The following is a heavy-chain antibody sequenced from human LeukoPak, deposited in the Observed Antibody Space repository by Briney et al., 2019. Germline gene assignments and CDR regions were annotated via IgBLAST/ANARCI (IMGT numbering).Heavy chain of an antibody. CDR3: AKSGDFGILTGYYVSDF. CDR2: VTGRGSST. CDR1: GFTFSNYA. Sequence: GASLRLSCVASGFTFSNYAMSWVHQAPGKRLEWVSAVTGRGSSTYYADSVKGRFTISRDNSRNTLFLQMNSLRAEDTAIYYCAKSGDFGILTGYYVSDFWGQGTLVTVSS. V-gene: IGHV3-23*01. D-gene: IGHD3-9*01. J-gene: IGHJ4*02.